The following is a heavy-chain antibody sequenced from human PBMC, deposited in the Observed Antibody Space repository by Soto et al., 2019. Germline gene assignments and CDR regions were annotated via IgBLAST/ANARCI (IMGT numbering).Heavy chain of an antibody. CDR1: GFRFSSSW. D-gene: IGHD2-21*02. V-gene: IGHV3-7*03. J-gene: IGHJ4*02. CDR2: IKQEGTET. CDR3: ARGGDSYIDY. Sequence: PGGSLRLSCAGSGFRFSSSWMSWVRQAPGKGLEWVAHIKQEGTETSYVDSVKGRFTISRDNAQNSLYLQMNSLRVEDTAVYYCARGGDSYIDYWGPGALVTVSS.